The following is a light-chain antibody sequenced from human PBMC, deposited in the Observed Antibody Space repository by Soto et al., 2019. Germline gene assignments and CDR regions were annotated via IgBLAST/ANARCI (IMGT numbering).Light chain of an antibody. Sequence: DILMTQSPSSLSASVGDRVTITCRASQSISSYLNWYQQKPGKAPKLLIYAASSLQSGVPSRFSGSGSGTDFTLTISSLQPDDFATYYCQQYSSYFYSFGQGTRL. CDR3: QQYSSYFYS. CDR1: QSISSY. V-gene: IGKV1-39*01. J-gene: IGKJ2*01. CDR2: AAS.